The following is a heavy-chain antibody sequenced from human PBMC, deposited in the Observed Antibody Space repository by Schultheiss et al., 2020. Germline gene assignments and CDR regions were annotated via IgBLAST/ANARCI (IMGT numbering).Heavy chain of an antibody. CDR2: IYYSGST. CDR1: GGSISSYY. D-gene: IGHD2-15*01. Sequence: SQTLSLTCTVSGGSISSYYWSWIRQPPGKGLEWIGYIYYSGSTNYNPSLKSRVTISVDTSKNQFSLKLSSVTAADTAVYYCARGAVVVVAATYYYGMDVWGQGTTVTVSS. J-gene: IGHJ6*02. CDR3: ARGAVVVVAATYYYGMDV. V-gene: IGHV4-59*12.